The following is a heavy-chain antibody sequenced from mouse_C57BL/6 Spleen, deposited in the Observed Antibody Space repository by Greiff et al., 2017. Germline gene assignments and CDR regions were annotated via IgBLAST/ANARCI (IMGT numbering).Heavy chain of an antibody. Sequence: VQLQQSGAELVKPGASVKMSCKASGYTFTTYPIEWMKQTHGQRLEWIGTFHPYNDDTKYTDQFKGKATFTVEKSSSTVYLELSRFTSDDAAVYYCARRGCYYAMDYWGQGTSVTVSS. J-gene: IGHJ4*01. CDR3: ARRGCYYAMDY. V-gene: IGHV1-47*01. CDR2: FHPYNDDT. CDR1: GYTFTTYP.